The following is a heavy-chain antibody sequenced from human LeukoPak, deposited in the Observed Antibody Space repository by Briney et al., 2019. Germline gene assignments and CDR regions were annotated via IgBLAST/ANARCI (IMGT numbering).Heavy chain of an antibody. V-gene: IGHV4-59*08. CDR3: ARLAQMTLVRGQPYYYHSMDV. CDR2: IHYSGTT. CDR1: DDSISGQY. J-gene: IGHJ6*02. D-gene: IGHD3-10*01. Sequence: SETLSLTCTVSDDSISGQYWSWIRQPPGKGLEWVGYIHYSGTTNYNPSLKNRVTLSVDTSKNEFSLKLSSVTAADTAVYYCARLAQMTLVRGQPYYYHSMDVWGQGTTVTVSS.